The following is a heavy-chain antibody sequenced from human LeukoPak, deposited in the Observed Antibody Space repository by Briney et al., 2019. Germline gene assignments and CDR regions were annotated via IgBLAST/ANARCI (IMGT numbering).Heavy chain of an antibody. CDR2: INPNSGGT. J-gene: IGHJ5*02. CDR1: GYTFTGYY. D-gene: IGHD3-3*01. V-gene: IGHV1-2*02. CDR3: ARESSITIFGVVLDLDP. Sequence: ASVKVSCKASGYTFTGYYMHWVRQAPGQGLEWMGWINPNSGGTNYAQKFQGRVTMTRDTSISTAYMELSRLRSDDTAVYYCARESSITIFGVVLDLDPWGQGTLVTVSS.